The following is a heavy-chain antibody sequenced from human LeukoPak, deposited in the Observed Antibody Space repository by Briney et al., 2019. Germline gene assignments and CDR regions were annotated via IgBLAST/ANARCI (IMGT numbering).Heavy chain of an antibody. CDR3: AKGSRSGIYYYYYMDV. D-gene: IGHD6-25*01. J-gene: IGHJ6*03. CDR1: GFTFSSYA. CDR2: ISGSGGST. V-gene: IGHV3-23*01. Sequence: GGSLRLSCAASGFTFSSYAMSWVRQAPGKGLEWVSAISGSGGSTYYADSVKGRFTISRDNSKNTLYLQMNSLRAEDTALYYCAKGSRSGIYYYYYMDVWGKGTTVTVSS.